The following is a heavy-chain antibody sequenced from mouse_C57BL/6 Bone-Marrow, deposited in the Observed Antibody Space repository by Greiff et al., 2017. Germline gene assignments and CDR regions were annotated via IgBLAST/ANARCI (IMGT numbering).Heavy chain of an antibody. CDR3: ARDKRCDYGAMDY. CDR2: ISYDGSN. V-gene: IGHV3-6*01. Sequence: EVKLVESGPGLVKPSQSLSLTCSVTGYSITSGYYWNWIRQFPGNKLEWMGYISYDGSNNYNPSLKNRISITRDTSKNQFFLKLNSVTTEDTATYYCARDKRCDYGAMDYWGQGTSVTVSS. J-gene: IGHJ4*01. CDR1: GYSITSGYY.